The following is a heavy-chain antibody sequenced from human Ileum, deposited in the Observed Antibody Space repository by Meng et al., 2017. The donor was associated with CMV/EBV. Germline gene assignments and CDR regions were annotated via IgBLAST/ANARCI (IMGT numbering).Heavy chain of an antibody. CDR3: ELQGGF. D-gene: IGHD4-11*01. Sequence: GGSLRLSCAASGFTVSDNYMTWVRQAPGNGMECVSVLSSGGSTYYPDSVKGRFTISRDNSKNTLYLQMDSLRPEDTDVYYCELQGGFWGQGTLVTVSS. CDR2: LSSGGST. J-gene: IGHJ4*02. CDR1: GFTVSDNY. V-gene: IGHV3-66*02.